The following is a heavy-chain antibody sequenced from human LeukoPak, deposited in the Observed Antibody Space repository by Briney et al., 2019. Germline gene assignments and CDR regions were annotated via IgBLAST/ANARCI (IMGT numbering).Heavy chain of an antibody. J-gene: IGHJ6*04. V-gene: IGHV4-59*01. CDR2: IYYSGST. Sequence: SETLSLTCSVSGDSLSNYYWNWIRQSPVKGLEWIGYIYYSGSTNYNPSLKSRVTISVDTSKNQFSLKLSSVTAADTAVYCCARDLGVGMDVWGKGTTVTISS. CDR3: ARDLGVGMDV. CDR1: GDSLSNYY.